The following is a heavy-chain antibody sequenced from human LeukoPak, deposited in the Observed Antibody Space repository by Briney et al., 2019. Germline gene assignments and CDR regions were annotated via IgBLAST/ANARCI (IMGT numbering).Heavy chain of an antibody. CDR3: AKEYSHYYYGSGSYYPQGFDY. D-gene: IGHD3-10*01. CDR1: GFTFSSYG. CDR2: ISYDGSNK. V-gene: IGHV3-30*18. J-gene: IGHJ4*02. Sequence: GGSLRLSCAASGFTFSSYGMPWVRQAPGKGLEWVAVISYDGSNKYYADSVKGRFTISRDNSKNTLYLQMNSLRAEDTAVYYCAKEYSHYYYGSGSYYPQGFDYWGQGTLVTVSS.